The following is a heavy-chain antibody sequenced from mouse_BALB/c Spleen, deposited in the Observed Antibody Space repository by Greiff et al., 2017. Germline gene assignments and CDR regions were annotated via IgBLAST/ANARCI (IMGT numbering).Heavy chain of an antibody. CDR2: INSNGGST. V-gene: IGHV5-6-3*01. Sequence: EVQVVESGGGLVQPGGSLKLSCAASGFTFSSYGMSWVRQTPDKRLELVATINSNGGSTYYPDSVKGRFTISRDNAKNTLYLQMSSLKSEDTAMYYCARHDYYGSSYPYYFDYWGQGTTLTVSS. CDR3: ARHDYYGSSYPYYFDY. CDR1: GFTFSSYG. D-gene: IGHD1-1*01. J-gene: IGHJ2*01.